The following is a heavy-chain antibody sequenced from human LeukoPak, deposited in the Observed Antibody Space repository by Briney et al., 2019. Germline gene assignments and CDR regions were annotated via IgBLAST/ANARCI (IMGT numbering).Heavy chain of an antibody. D-gene: IGHD4-17*01. J-gene: IGHJ4*02. CDR1: RYTFTTAG. CDR3: ARGGDGDYDY. CDR2: ITPYNGSP. V-gene: IGHV1-18*01. Sequence: ASVKVSCKASRYTFTTAGITWVRQAPGQGLEGLGWITPYNGSPTYAQRLQGRVTLTTDTSTTTAYMELRSLTSDDTAIYYCARGGDGDYDYWGQGTLVTVSS.